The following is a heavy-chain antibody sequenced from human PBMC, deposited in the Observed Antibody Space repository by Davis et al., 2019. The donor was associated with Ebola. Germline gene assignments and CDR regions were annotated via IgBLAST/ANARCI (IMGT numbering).Heavy chain of an antibody. Sequence: GESLKISCAASGFTFSSYSMNWVRQAPGKGLEWVSPISSSSSYIYYADSVKGRFTISRDNAKNSLYLQMNSLRVEDTAVYYCARDRDYYDTSAYHPRGWFDSWGQGTLVTVSS. CDR2: ISSSSSYI. CDR3: ARDRDYYDTSAYHPRGWFDS. D-gene: IGHD3-22*01. CDR1: GFTFSSYS. J-gene: IGHJ5*01. V-gene: IGHV3-21*06.